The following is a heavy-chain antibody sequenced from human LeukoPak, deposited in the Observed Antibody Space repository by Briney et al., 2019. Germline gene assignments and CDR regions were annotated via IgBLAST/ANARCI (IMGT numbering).Heavy chain of an antibody. V-gene: IGHV1-69*13. CDR2: IIPIFGTA. Sequence: ASVKVSCKASGGTFSSYAISWVRQAPGQGLEWMGGIIPIFGTANYAQKFQGRVTITADESTSTAYMELSSLRSEDTAVYYCARFTGYYKVGWFDPWGQGTLVTVSS. D-gene: IGHD3-9*01. J-gene: IGHJ5*02. CDR3: ARFTGYYKVGWFDP. CDR1: GGTFSSYA.